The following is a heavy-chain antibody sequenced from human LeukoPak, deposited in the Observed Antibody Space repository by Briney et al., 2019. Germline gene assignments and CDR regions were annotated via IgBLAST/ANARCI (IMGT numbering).Heavy chain of an antibody. CDR2: ISYDGSNK. CDR1: GFTLSSYA. D-gene: IGHD1-26*01. J-gene: IGHJ4*02. V-gene: IGHV3-30-3*01. Sequence: GGSLRLSCAASGFTLSSYATHWVRQAPGKGLEWVAVISYDGSNKYYADSVKGRFTISRDNSKNTLYLIMNSLRADDTAVYYCARSWELLHFDYWGQGTLVTVSS. CDR3: ARSWELLHFDY.